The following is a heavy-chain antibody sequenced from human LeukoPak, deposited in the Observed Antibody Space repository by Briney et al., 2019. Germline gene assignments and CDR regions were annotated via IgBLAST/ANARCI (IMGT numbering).Heavy chain of an antibody. CDR2: ISASGSTI. Sequence: NPGGSLRLSCAASGFTFSDYYMSWVRQAPGKGLEWVSYISASGSTIYYADSVKGRFTISRDNAKNLLYLQMNSLRAGDTAIYYCVRDQDEDRRSTTFDRWGQGTLVTVSS. D-gene: IGHD1-1*01. CDR1: GFTFSDYY. J-gene: IGHJ4*02. CDR3: VRDQDEDRRSTTFDR. V-gene: IGHV3-11*01.